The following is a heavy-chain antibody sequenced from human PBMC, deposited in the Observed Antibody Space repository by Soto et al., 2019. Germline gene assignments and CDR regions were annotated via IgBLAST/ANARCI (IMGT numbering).Heavy chain of an antibody. D-gene: IGHD1-26*01. V-gene: IGHV1-69*13. Sequence: ASVKVSCKASGGTFSSYAISWVRQAPGQGLEWMGGIIPIFGTANYAQKFQGRVTITADESTSTAYMELSSLRSEDTAVYYCARELLPSLVYSFYFDYWGQGTLVTVSS. CDR1: GGTFSSYA. CDR2: IIPIFGTA. CDR3: ARELLPSLVYSFYFDY. J-gene: IGHJ4*02.